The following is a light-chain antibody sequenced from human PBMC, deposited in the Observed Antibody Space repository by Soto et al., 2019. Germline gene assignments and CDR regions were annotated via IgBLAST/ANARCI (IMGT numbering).Light chain of an antibody. Sequence: DIQMTQSPSSLSASVGDRVTITCRASQSISNYINWYQQKPGRAPKLLNYAASTLQAGVPSRFSGSGSGTDFTLTISSLQPEDFATYFCQQSYSTLFTFGPGTKVDI. V-gene: IGKV1-39*01. CDR2: AAS. CDR3: QQSYSTLFT. CDR1: QSISNY. J-gene: IGKJ3*01.